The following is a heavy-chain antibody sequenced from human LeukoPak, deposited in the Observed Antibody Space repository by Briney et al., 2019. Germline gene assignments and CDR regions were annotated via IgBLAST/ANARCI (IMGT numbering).Heavy chain of an antibody. D-gene: IGHD3-10*01. CDR3: ARDQKAYGSGSFDY. Sequence: GGSLRLSCAASGFTFSSYAMSWVRQAPGKGLEWVSAISGSGGSTYYADSVKGRFTISRDNSKNTLYLQMNSLRAEDTAVYYCARDQKAYGSGSFDYWGQGTLVTVSS. CDR1: GFTFSSYA. CDR2: ISGSGGST. V-gene: IGHV3-23*01. J-gene: IGHJ4*02.